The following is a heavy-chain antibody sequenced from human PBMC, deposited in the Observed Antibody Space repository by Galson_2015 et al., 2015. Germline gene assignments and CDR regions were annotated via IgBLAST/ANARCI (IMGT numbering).Heavy chain of an antibody. CDR2: ISANNGNT. D-gene: IGHD4-17*01. J-gene: IGHJ2*01. V-gene: IGHV1-18*01. CDR1: GYTFTNYD. Sequence: SVKVSCKATGYTFTNYDITWVRQAPGHGLEWMGWISANNGNTNYAQKLQGRVTMTTDTSTTTAYMELRRLTSDDTAVYYCARDGGVTTVTRPPISWYFDLWGRGTLVTVSS. CDR3: ARDGGVTTVTRPPISWYFDL.